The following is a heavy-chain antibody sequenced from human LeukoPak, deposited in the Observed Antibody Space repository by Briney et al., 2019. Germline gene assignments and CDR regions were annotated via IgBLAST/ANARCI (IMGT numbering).Heavy chain of an antibody. D-gene: IGHD6-13*01. CDR2: IYYSGST. V-gene: IGHV4-39*07. CDR3: ARVRAAAIPYYFDS. CDR1: GGSISSSNYY. Sequence: SETLSLTCSVSGGSISSSNYYWGWIHQPPGKGLEWIGSIYYSGSTYYNAPLKSRVTMSVDTSKKQFSLKLSSVTAADTAVYYCARVRAAAIPYYFDSWGQGTLVTVSS. J-gene: IGHJ4*02.